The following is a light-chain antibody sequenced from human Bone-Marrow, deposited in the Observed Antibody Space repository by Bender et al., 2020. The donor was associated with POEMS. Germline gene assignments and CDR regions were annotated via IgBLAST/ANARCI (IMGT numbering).Light chain of an antibody. V-gene: IGLV3-25*03. CDR3: QSADSSGTYPVV. J-gene: IGLJ2*01. CDR1: GLPNQY. Sequence: SDLTQPPSVSVSPGQTARISCSGDGLPNQYAYWYQQKPGQAPVVVIYKDTKRPSGIPERFSGSSSGTTVTLTISGVQAEDEADYYCQSADSSGTYPVVFGGGTKLTVL. CDR2: KDT.